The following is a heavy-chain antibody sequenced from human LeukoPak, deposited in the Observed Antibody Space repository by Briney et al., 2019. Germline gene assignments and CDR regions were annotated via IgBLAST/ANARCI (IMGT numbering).Heavy chain of an antibody. V-gene: IGHV3-23*01. CDR1: GFTFSSYG. CDR3: AKVGGLLWFGGPFDY. J-gene: IGHJ4*02. CDR2: ISGSGGST. D-gene: IGHD3-10*01. Sequence: GGTLRLSCAASGFTFSSYGMSWVRQAPGKGLEWVSAISGSGGSTYYADSVKGRFTISRDNSKNTLYLQMNSLRAEDTAVYYCAKVGGLLWFGGPFDYWGQGTLVTVSS.